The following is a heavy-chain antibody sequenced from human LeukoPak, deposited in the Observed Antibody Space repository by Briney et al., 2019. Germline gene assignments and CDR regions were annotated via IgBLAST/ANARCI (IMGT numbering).Heavy chain of an antibody. V-gene: IGHV3-21*01. CDR3: ARDAAAGDELDY. CDR2: ISSSSSYI. D-gene: IGHD6-13*01. Sequence: GGSLRHSCAASGFTFSSYSMNWVRQAPGKGLEWVSSISSSSSYIYYADSVEGRFTISRDNAKNSLYLQMNSLRAEDTAVYYCARDAAAGDELDYWGQGTLVTVSS. CDR1: GFTFSSYS. J-gene: IGHJ4*02.